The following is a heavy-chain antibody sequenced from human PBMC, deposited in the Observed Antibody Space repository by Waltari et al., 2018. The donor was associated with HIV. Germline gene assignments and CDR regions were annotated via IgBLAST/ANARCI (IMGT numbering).Heavy chain of an antibody. J-gene: IGHJ4*02. CDR3: AKLTYYFDSSGYYPRFYFDY. CDR1: GFTFRRYA. Sequence: EVQLLESGGGLVQPGGSLRLSCAASGFTFRRYAMSWVRQAPGKGLGGVWAISVRGGSTYYADSVKGRFTISRDNSKNTLYLQMNSLRAEDTAVYYCAKLTYYFDSSGYYPRFYFDYWGQGTLGTVSS. V-gene: IGHV3-23*01. D-gene: IGHD3-22*01. CDR2: ISVRGGST.